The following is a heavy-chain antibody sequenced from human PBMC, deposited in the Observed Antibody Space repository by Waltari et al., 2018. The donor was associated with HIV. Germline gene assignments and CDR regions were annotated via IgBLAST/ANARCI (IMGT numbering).Heavy chain of an antibody. CDR3: ARILGSSWYNWIDP. CDR2: IIPVVGTA. D-gene: IGHD6-13*01. V-gene: IGHV1-69*12. J-gene: IGHJ5*02. Sequence: QVQLVQSGAEVKKPGSSVKVSCRASGGSFRSYAITWVRQAPGQGLEWMGGIIPVVGTANYAQKVQGRVTITADESTSTAYMDLRSLTSEDTAVYYCARILGSSWYNWIDPWGQGTLVTVSS. CDR1: GGSFRSYA.